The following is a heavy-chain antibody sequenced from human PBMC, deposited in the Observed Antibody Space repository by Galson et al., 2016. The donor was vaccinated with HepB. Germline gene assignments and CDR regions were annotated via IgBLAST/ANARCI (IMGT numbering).Heavy chain of an antibody. Sequence: SLRLSRAASGFILSSHSMNWVRQAPGTGLEWRSSNRSGSSYIYYADSVRGRFIISRDNAKNSLYLQMNSLRAGDTAVYYCARDPSFGDYVSGFDIWGQGTMVTVSS. J-gene: IGHJ3*02. CDR2: NRSGSSYI. D-gene: IGHD4-17*01. CDR3: ARDPSFGDYVSGFDI. CDR1: GFILSSHS. V-gene: IGHV3-21*01.